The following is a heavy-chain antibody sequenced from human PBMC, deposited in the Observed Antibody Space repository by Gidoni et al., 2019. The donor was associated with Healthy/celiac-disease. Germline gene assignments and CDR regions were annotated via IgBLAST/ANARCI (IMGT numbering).Heavy chain of an antibody. V-gene: IGHV2-5*02. J-gene: IGHJ5*02. CDR2: IYWDDDK. Sequence: QLTLKESGPTLVKPTQTLTLTCTFSGFSLSTSGVGVGWIRQPPGKALEWLALIYWDDDKRYSPSLKSRLTITKDTSKNQVVLTMTNMDPVDTATYYCARAGHYHDPRLPGFDPWGQGTLVTVSS. D-gene: IGHD3-16*01. CDR3: ARAGHYHDPRLPGFDP. CDR1: GFSLSTSGVG.